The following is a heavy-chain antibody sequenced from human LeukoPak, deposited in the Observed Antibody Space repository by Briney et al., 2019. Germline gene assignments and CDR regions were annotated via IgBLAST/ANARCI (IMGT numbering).Heavy chain of an antibody. J-gene: IGHJ4*02. CDR1: GFTFSSYE. CDR3: AMGAIVATIDY. Sequence: GGSLRLSCAASGFTFSSYEMNWVRQAPGKGLEWVSYISSSGSTIYYADSVKGRFTISRDNAKNSLYLQMNSLRVEDTAVYYCAMGAIVATIDYWGQGTLVTVSS. CDR2: ISSSGSTI. V-gene: IGHV3-48*03. D-gene: IGHD5-12*01.